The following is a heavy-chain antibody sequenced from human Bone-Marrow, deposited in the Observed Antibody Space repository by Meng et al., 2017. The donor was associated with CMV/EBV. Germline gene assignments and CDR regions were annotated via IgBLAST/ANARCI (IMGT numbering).Heavy chain of an antibody. D-gene: IGHD3-3*01. Sequence: SETLSLTCTVSGGSISSSSYYWGWIRQPPGKGLEWIGSIYYSGSTYYNPSLKSRVTISVDTSKNQFSLKLSSVTAADTAVYYCAREKSGTYYDFWSGYYWDYYYYGMDVWGQGTTVTVSS. J-gene: IGHJ6*02. CDR1: GGSISSSSYY. CDR2: IYYSGST. CDR3: AREKSGTYYDFWSGYYWDYYYYGMDV. V-gene: IGHV4-39*07.